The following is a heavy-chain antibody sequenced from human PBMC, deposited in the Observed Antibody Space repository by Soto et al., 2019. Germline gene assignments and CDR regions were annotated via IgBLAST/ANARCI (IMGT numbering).Heavy chain of an antibody. Sequence: SQTLSLTCVISGDSVSSNGACWNWIRQSPSSGLQWLGRIYYRSKWFHDYAASVESRMAINPDTSRNQFSLQLNYVIPEDTAVYYCARVHCSAGTCLDGLDFWGQGTTVTVSS. CDR1: GDSVSSNGAC. D-gene: IGHD2-15*01. V-gene: IGHV6-1*01. CDR2: IYYRSKWFH. CDR3: ARVHCSAGTCLDGLDF. J-gene: IGHJ6*02.